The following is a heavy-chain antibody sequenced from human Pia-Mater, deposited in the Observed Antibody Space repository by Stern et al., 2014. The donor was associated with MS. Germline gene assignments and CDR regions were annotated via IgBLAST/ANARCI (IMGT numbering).Heavy chain of an antibody. V-gene: IGHV1-69*06. CDR2: ITPIFCSA. Sequence: VQLVESGAEVKKPGSSVKVSCKASGDTFTDYAISWVRQAPGQGPEWMGGITPIFCSADYAQKFQGRLTITADRSTSTAYMDLSSLTSEDTAVYYCAREVGSLAMDVWGQGTTVIVSS. J-gene: IGHJ6*01. CDR3: AREVGSLAMDV. D-gene: IGHD1-1*01. CDR1: GDTFTDYA.